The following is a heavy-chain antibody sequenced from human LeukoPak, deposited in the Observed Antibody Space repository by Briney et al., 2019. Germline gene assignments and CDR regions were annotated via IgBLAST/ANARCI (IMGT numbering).Heavy chain of an antibody. Sequence: SQTLSLTCAISGDSVSSNRAAWNWIRQSPSRGLEWLGRTYYRSKWYNDYAVSVKSRITINPDTSKNQFSLQLNSVTPEDTAVYYCARESGYSYTSPYYYYYGMDVWGQGTTVTVSS. CDR1: GDSVSSNRAA. D-gene: IGHD5-18*01. V-gene: IGHV6-1*01. J-gene: IGHJ6*02. CDR3: ARESGYSYTSPYYYYYGMDV. CDR2: TYYRSKWYN.